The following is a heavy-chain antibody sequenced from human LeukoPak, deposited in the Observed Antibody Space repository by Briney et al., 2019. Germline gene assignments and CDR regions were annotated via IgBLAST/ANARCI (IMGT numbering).Heavy chain of an antibody. V-gene: IGHV4-30-2*01. CDR1: GGSISSGGYY. D-gene: IGHD6-19*01. CDR3: ARVRAYSSGWYGGNYYGMDV. CDR2: IYHSGST. Sequence: PSETLSLTCTVSGGSISSGGYYWSWIRQPPGKGLEWIGYIYHSGSTYYNPSLKSRVTISVDRSKNQFSLKLSSVTAADTAVYYCARVRAYSSGWYGGNYYGMDVWGQGTTVTVSS. J-gene: IGHJ6*02.